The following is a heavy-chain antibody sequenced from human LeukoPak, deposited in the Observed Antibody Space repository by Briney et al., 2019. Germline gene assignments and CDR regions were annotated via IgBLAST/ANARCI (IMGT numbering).Heavy chain of an antibody. J-gene: IGHJ6*03. V-gene: IGHV3-30*02. CDR2: IGYDGSNK. Sequence: SGGCLRLSCAASGSTFRSYGMHWVRQAPGKGLEWVTFIGYDGSNKYYTDSVKGRFTISRDNSKNTLYLQMNSLRTEDTAVYYCAKDSYYYYIDVWGKGTTVTVSS. CDR3: AKDSYYYYIDV. CDR1: GSTFRSYG.